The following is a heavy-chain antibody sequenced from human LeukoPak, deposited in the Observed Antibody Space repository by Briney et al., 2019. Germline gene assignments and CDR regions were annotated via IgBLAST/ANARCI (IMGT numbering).Heavy chain of an antibody. CDR3: ASEAMGSITMVRGVMDY. J-gene: IGHJ4*02. V-gene: IGHV1-2*02. CDR2: INPNSGGT. D-gene: IGHD3-10*01. CDR1: GFTFTGYY. Sequence: ASVKFSCKASGFTFTGYYIHWVRQAPGQGLEWMGWINPNSGGTNYAQKCQGRVTMTRDTSISTAFMELSRLRSNDTAVYYCASEAMGSITMVRGVMDYWGQGTLVTVSS.